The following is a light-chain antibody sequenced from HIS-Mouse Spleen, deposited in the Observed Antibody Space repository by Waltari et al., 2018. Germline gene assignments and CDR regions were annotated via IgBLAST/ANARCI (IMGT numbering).Light chain of an antibody. Sequence: SSELTQPPSVSVSPGQTARITCSGEALQKKSAYWYQQKSGQAPVLVIYEDSKRPSGIPERFSGSSSGTMATLTISGAQVEDEADYYCYSTDSSGNHRVFGGGTKLTVL. CDR2: EDS. J-gene: IGLJ2*01. V-gene: IGLV3-10*01. CDR3: YSTDSSGNHRV. CDR1: ALQKKS.